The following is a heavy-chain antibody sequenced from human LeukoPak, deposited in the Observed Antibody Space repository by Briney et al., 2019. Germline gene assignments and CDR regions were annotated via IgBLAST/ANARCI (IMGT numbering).Heavy chain of an antibody. CDR3: ARGVPTWYYYDSSGYYAISFDY. Sequence: SETLSLTXTVSGGSISSYYWSWIRQPPGKGLEWIGYIYYSGSTNYNPSLKSRVTISVDTSKNQFSLKLSSVTAADTAVYYCARGVPTWYYYDSSGYYAISFDYWGQRTLVTVSS. J-gene: IGHJ4*02. CDR1: GGSISSYY. CDR2: IYYSGST. D-gene: IGHD3-22*01. V-gene: IGHV4-59*01.